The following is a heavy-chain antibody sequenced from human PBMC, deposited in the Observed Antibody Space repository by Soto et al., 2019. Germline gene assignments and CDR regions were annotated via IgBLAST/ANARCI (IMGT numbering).Heavy chain of an antibody. CDR1: GFTFSLYA. V-gene: IGHV3-23*01. CDR2: ISGSGGST. D-gene: IGHD2-15*01. Sequence: EVQLLESGGGLVQPGGSLRLSCAASGFTFSLYAMSWVRQAPGKGLEWVSVISGSGGSTYYADSVKGRFTVSRDNSKNTRYLQMNSLGVEDTAVYYCAKAVGGTNYYYGMDVWGRGTTVTVSS. CDR3: AKAVGGTNYYYGMDV. J-gene: IGHJ6*02.